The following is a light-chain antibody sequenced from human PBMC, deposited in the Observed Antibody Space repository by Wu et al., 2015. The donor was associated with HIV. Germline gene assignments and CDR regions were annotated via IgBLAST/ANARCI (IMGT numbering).Light chain of an antibody. Sequence: EIVLTQSPGTLSLSPGERATLSCRASQSVSSTSLAWYQQKSGQVPKLLIYGASNRATGIPDRFSGGGSGTDFTLTISRLEPEDFAVYYCQHYGTSPPYTFGQGTKLEIK. V-gene: IGKV3-20*01. CDR3: QHYGTSPPYT. J-gene: IGKJ2*01. CDR1: QSVSSTS. CDR2: GAS.